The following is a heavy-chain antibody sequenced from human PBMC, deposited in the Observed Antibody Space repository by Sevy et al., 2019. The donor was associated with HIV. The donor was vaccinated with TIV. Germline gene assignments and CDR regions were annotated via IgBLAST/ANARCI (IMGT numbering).Heavy chain of an antibody. J-gene: IGHJ4*02. V-gene: IGHV1-69*13. CDR2: IIPILGTV. Sequence: ASVKVSCKASGGTFSSYGISWMRQAPGQGLEWMGGIIPILGTVNYAQKFQGRVTITADESTKTAYMELSSLRSEDTALYYCARGGGNGWYYFDYWGQETLVTVSS. D-gene: IGHD6-19*01. CDR1: GGTFSSYG. CDR3: ARGGGNGWYYFDY.